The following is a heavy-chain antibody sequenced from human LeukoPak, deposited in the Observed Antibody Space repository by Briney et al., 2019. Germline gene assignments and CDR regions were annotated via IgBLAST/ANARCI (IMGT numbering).Heavy chain of an antibody. D-gene: IGHD3-22*01. CDR3: ASLRPYYDSSGYPSAFDY. V-gene: IGHV4-59*08. CDR2: IYYSGST. Sequence: RASETLSLTCTVSGVSISSYYWSWIRQPPGKGLEWIGYIYYSGSTNYNPSLKSRVTISVDTSKNQFSLKLSSVTAADTAVYYCASLRPYYDSSGYPSAFDYWGQGTLVTVSS. CDR1: GVSISSYY. J-gene: IGHJ4*02.